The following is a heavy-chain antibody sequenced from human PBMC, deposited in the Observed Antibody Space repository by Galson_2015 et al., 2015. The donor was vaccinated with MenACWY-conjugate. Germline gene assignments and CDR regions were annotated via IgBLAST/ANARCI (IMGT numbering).Heavy chain of an antibody. Sequence: SLRLSCAASGFTFSNYWMHWVRQAPGKGLVWVSRINGDGRSTSYGDSVKGRFTTSRDNAKNTLFLQMNSLRVEDTAVYYCARASCTGTGCAGSFHPWGQGTLVTVSS. CDR3: ARASCTGTGCAGSFHP. V-gene: IGHV3-74*01. CDR2: INGDGRST. D-gene: IGHD2-8*02. CDR1: GFTFSNYW. J-gene: IGHJ5*02.